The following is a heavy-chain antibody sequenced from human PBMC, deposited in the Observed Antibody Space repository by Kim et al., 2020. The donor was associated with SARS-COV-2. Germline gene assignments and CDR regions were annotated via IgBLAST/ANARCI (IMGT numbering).Heavy chain of an antibody. J-gene: IGHJ4*02. V-gene: IGHV4-39*01. CDR2: GGT. D-gene: IGHD3-10*01. CDR3: ARLYYGSGF. Sequence: GGTSHNPSLKGRVTISVDTSKNQFSLKLSSVTAADTAVYYCARLYYGSGFWGQGTLVTVSS.